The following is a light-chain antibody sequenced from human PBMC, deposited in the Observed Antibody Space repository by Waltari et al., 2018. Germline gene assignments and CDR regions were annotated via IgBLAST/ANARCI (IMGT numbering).Light chain of an antibody. CDR1: SSDVGGSNF. CDR2: DVN. V-gene: IGLV2-11*01. Sequence: QSALTQPRSVSGSPGQLVTISCTGTSSDVGGSNFLSWYQQYPSKAPQLVSYDVNKRPSGVPVRFSGSKSGNTASLISSGLQTEDEADYYCCSYAGYYTVFGGVTKVAVL. CDR3: CSYAGYYTV. J-gene: IGLJ3*02.